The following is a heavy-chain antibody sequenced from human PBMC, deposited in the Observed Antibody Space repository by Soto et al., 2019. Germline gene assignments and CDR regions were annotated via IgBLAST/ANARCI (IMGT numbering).Heavy chain of an antibody. CDR2: ISYDGTDK. D-gene: IGHD3-10*01. V-gene: IGHV3-30-3*01. CDR1: GFTFSSYA. Sequence: GGSLRLSCAASGFTFSSYAMHWVRQTPGKGLEWVALISYDGTDKYYTDSVKGRFTISRDNSKNTLYLQMNSLRAEDTSVYYCARVFAGGFDPWGQGTLVTVSS. J-gene: IGHJ5*02. CDR3: ARVFAGGFDP.